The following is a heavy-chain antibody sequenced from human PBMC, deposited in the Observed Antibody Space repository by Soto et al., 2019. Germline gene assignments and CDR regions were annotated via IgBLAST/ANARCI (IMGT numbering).Heavy chain of an antibody. CDR2: IYYSGST. CDR3: ARRYGASFDY. Sequence: ETLSLTCTVSCGSIRSYYWSWIRQPPGKGLEWIGYIYYSGSTNYNPSLKSRVTISVDTSKNQFSLKLSSVTAADTAVYYCARRYGASFDYWGQGTLVTVSS. J-gene: IGHJ4*02. D-gene: IGHD4-17*01. V-gene: IGHV4-59*01. CDR1: CGSIRSYY.